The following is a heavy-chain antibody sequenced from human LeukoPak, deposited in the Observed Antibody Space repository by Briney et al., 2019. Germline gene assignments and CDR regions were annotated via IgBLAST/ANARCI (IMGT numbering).Heavy chain of an antibody. CDR2: IYYSGST. Sequence: PSETLSLTCTVSGGSISSYYWSWIRQPPGKGLEWIGYIYYSGSTNYNPSLKSRVTISVDTSKNQFSLKLSSVTAADTAVYYCARWVGMPGLGYYGMDVWGQGTTVTVSS. CDR3: ARWVGMPGLGYYGMDV. CDR1: GGSISSYY. D-gene: IGHD6-19*01. V-gene: IGHV4-59*01. J-gene: IGHJ6*02.